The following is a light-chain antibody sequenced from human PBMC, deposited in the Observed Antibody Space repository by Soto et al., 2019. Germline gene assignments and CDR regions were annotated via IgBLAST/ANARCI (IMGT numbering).Light chain of an antibody. CDR2: AAY. V-gene: IGKV1-39*01. CDR1: QSISRN. CDR3: QQSYTTASII. J-gene: IGKJ5*01. Sequence: DIQMTQSPSSLSASVGDRVTITCRASQSISRNLNWYQHKPGKAPKLLIYAAYSVQNGVPSRFSVGGSGTEFTLSISSMQPEDFGTYYCQQSYTTASIIFGQGTRLEIK.